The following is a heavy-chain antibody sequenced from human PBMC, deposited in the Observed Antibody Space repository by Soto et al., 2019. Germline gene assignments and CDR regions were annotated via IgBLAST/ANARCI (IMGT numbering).Heavy chain of an antibody. J-gene: IGHJ1*01. Sequence: QVQLVQSGAEVKKPGVSVKVSCKTSGYIFTAYSMHWVRQAPGQGLEWMGVVNPSGGSAHYAQSFEGRVTLTRETSTSTFYMELSSLRSEDTAVYYCAREENCRGGTCYSEYFHHWGQGTLVTDSS. CDR1: GYIFTAYS. V-gene: IGHV1-46*01. D-gene: IGHD2-15*01. CDR3: AREENCRGGTCYSEYFHH. CDR2: VNPSGGSA.